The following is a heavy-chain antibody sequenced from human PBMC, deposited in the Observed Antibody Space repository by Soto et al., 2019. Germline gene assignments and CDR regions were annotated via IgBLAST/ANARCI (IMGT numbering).Heavy chain of an antibody. Sequence: QVQLVQSGAEVKKPGAAVKVSCKASGYTFSNYLMHWVRQAPGQRLEWMGWINTDNGKTKYSQKFQDRVAISRDTTASTVDMELTSVKSEDTAVYYCARLSSGSGVYWGQGTLLTVSS. CDR3: ARLSSGSGVY. J-gene: IGHJ4*02. V-gene: IGHV1-3*04. CDR1: GYTFSNYL. CDR2: INTDNGKT. D-gene: IGHD1-26*01.